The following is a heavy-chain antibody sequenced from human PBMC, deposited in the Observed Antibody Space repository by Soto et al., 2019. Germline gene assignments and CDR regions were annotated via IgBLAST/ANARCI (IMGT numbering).Heavy chain of an antibody. CDR2: IIPIPGIA. D-gene: IGHD3-3*01. Sequence: QVQLVQSGAEVKKPGSSVKVSCKASGGTFSSYTISWVRQAPGQGLEWMGRIIPIPGIANYAQKFQGRVTITADKSTSTAYMELSSLRSEDTAVYYCAGDGEYYDFWSGYYGHWGQGTLVTVS. J-gene: IGHJ4*02. V-gene: IGHV1-69*08. CDR1: GGTFSSYT. CDR3: AGDGEYYDFWSGYYGH.